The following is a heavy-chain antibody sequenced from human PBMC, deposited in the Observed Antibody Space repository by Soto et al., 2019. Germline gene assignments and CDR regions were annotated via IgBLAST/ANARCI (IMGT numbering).Heavy chain of an antibody. CDR1: GFTFSSYS. CDR2: ISSSSTI. J-gene: IGHJ1*01. CDR3: AGSLARYCSSTSCYPFVWFGESDPNAEYFQH. D-gene: IGHD2-2*01. V-gene: IGHV3-48*01. Sequence: GGSLRLSCAASGFTFSSYSMNWVRQAPGKGLEWVSYISSSSTIYYADSVKGRFTISRDNAKNSLYLQMNSLRAEDTAVYYCAGSLARYCSSTSCYPFVWFGESDPNAEYFQHWGQGTLVTVSS.